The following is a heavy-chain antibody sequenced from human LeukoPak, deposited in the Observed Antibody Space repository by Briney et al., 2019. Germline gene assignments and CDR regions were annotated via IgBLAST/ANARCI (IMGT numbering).Heavy chain of an antibody. D-gene: IGHD1-26*01. V-gene: IGHV4-4*07. CDR2: ISSSGST. CDR1: GGSISSYY. CDR3: ARERSYGGSRFDT. J-gene: IGHJ5*02. Sequence: SETLSLTCTVSGGSISSYYWSWIRQPAGKGLEWIGRISSSGSTNYNPSLWGRVTISRDTSKNQFFLGLSSVTVTDTAVYYCARERSYGGSRFDTWGQGLLVPVSS.